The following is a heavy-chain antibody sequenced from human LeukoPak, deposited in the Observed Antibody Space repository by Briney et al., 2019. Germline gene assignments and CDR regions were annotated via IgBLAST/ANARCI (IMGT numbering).Heavy chain of an antibody. J-gene: IGHJ3*02. V-gene: IGHV1-69*01. Sequence: SVKVSCKASGGTFSSYAISWVRQAPGQGLEWMGGIIPIFGTANYAQKFQGRVTITADESTSTAYMELSSLRSEDTAVYYCASPYYYDSSGYYFGHAFDIWGQGTMVTVSS. CDR2: IIPIFGTA. CDR1: GGTFSSYA. D-gene: IGHD3-22*01. CDR3: ASPYYYDSSGYYFGHAFDI.